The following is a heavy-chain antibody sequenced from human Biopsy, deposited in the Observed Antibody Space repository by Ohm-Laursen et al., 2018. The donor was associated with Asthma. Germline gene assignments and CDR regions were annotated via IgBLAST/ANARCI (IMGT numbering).Heavy chain of an antibody. Sequence: SDTLSLTCPVSGGSMSSSSYSWGWIRRPPGKGLEFIGIIYYSGSTYYNPSLKSRVTLSVDASKNQFSLKLTSVTAADTAVYYCVSPPGYWGQGTRVTVSS. CDR1: GGSMSSSSYS. V-gene: IGHV4-39*01. CDR3: VSPPGY. CDR2: IYYSGST. J-gene: IGHJ4*02.